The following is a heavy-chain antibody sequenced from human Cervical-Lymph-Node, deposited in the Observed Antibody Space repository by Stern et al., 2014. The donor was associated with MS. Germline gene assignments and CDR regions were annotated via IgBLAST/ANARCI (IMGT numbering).Heavy chain of an antibody. Sequence: VQLVESGAEVKRPGSSMKVSCWASGGTFSSHAISWVRQAPGQGLEWMGGIILIFGAANYAQKFQGRVTITADKSTNTAYLELSSLRSDDTAVFYCVRGKQWLYTRIPPFDYWGQGTLVTVSS. J-gene: IGHJ4*02. CDR3: VRGKQWLYTRIPPFDY. V-gene: IGHV1-69*06. CDR1: GGTFSSHA. CDR2: IILIFGAA. D-gene: IGHD6-19*01.